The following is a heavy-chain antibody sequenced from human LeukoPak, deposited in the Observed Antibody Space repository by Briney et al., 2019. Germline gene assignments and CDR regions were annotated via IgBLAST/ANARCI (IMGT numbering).Heavy chain of an antibody. CDR3: AKDGYSGSVDY. CDR1: GFTFSTYA. V-gene: IGHV3-23*01. D-gene: IGHD5-12*01. CDR2: ISGSGYST. Sequence: PGGSLRLSCAASGFTFSTYAMSWVRQAPGKGLEWVSDISGSGYSTNYADSVKGRLPISRDNSKKTLYLQMSSLRAEDTAVYYCAKDGYSGSVDYWGQGTLVTVSS. J-gene: IGHJ4*02.